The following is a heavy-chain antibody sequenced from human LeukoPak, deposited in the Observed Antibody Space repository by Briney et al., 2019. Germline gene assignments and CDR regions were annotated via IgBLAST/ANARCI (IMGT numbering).Heavy chain of an antibody. CDR1: GGSISSYY. D-gene: IGHD3-9*01. Sequence: SETLSLTCTVSGGSISSYYWSWIRQPPGKELEWIGYIYYSGSTSYNPSLKSRVTMSVDTSKNQFSLKLSSVTAADTAVYYCARHHDILTGYPLDYWGQGTLVTVSS. CDR2: IYYSGST. CDR3: ARHHDILTGYPLDY. V-gene: IGHV4-59*08. J-gene: IGHJ4*02.